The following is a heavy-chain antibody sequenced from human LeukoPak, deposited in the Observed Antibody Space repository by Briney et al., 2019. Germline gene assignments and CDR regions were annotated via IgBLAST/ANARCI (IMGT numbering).Heavy chain of an antibody. D-gene: IGHD5/OR15-5a*01. CDR3: ARSVSWFDP. CDR2: IYHSGST. V-gene: IGHV4-30-2*01. Sequence: SETLSLTCTVSGGSISSGGYYWSWIRQPPGKGLEWIGYIYHSGSTYYNPSLKSRVTISVDRSKNQFSLKLSSVTVADTAVYYCARSVSWFDPWGQGTLVTVSS. CDR1: GGSISSGGYY. J-gene: IGHJ5*02.